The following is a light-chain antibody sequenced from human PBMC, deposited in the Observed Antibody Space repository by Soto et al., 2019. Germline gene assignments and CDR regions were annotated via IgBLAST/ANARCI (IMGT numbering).Light chain of an antibody. V-gene: IGKV3-20*01. CDR2: GAS. CDR3: QQYGSSPPYA. J-gene: IGKJ2*01. CDR1: QSISSSY. Sequence: EIVLTQSPGTLSLSPGERATLSCRASQSISSSYLAWYQQKAVQAPRLLIYGASSRATGIPDRFSGSGSGTDFTLTISRLEPEDFAVYYCQQYGSSPPYAFGQGTKLEIK.